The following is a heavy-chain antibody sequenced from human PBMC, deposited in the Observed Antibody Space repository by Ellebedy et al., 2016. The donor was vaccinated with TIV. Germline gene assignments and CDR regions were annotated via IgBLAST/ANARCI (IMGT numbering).Heavy chain of an antibody. CDR2: IYYTGSS. D-gene: IGHD3-9*01. CDR1: GGSISSRDHY. V-gene: IGHV4-39*01. J-gene: IGHJ1*01. Sequence: MPSETLSLTCFVSGGSISSRDHYWGWIRQPPGKGLEWIGSIYYTGSSAYNSSLKSRVTISVDTSRSEVALRLTSVTAADTAVYYCAGLRYDRWTLAYAHQWGQGTQVTVSS. CDR3: AGLRYDRWTLAYAHQ.